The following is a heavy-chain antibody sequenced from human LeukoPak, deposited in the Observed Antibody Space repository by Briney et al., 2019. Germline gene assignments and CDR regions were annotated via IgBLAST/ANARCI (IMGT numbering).Heavy chain of an antibody. CDR3: ARRHHYYYYMDV. J-gene: IGHJ6*03. V-gene: IGHV4-4*09. CDR2: IYNSGGT. CDR1: GGSVSSYY. Sequence: SETLSLTCTVSGGSVSSYYWSWVRQPPGKRLEWLGYIYNSGGTNYNPSLNGRVTISVDTSKNQFSLNLSSVTAADTAVYYCARRHHYYYYMDVWGKGTTVTVSS.